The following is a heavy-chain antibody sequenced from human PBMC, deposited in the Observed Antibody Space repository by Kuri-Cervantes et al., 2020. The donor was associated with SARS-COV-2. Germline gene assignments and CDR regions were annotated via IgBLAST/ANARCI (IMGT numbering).Heavy chain of an antibody. Sequence: GESLKISCAASGFTFSSYSMNWVRQAPGKGLEWVSSISSSSSYIYYADSVKGRFTISRDNAKNSLYLQMNSLRAEDTAVYYCARDSDFWSGYYTGIVAFEIWGQGTMVTVSS. CDR3: ARDSDFWSGYYTGIVAFEI. CDR2: ISSSSSYI. J-gene: IGHJ3*02. D-gene: IGHD3-3*01. V-gene: IGHV3-21*01. CDR1: GFTFSSYS.